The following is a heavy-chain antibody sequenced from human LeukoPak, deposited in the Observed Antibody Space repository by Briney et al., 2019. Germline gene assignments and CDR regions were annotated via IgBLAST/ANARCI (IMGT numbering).Heavy chain of an antibody. CDR3: ARLSSSFTIDY. CDR2: MNPNSGNT. D-gene: IGHD6-6*01. CDR1: GYTFTSYD. V-gene: IGHV1-8*03. J-gene: IGHJ4*02. Sequence: ASVKVSCKASGYTFTSYDINWVRQATGQGLEWMGWMNPNSGNTGYAQKFQGRVTITRNTSISTAYMELSSLRSEDTAVYYCARLSSSFTIDYWGQGTLVTVSS.